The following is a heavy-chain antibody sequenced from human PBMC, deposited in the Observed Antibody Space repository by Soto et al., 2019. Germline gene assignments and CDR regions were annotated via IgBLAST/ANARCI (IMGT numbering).Heavy chain of an antibody. Sequence: SETLSLTCAVYGGSFSGYYWTWIRQPPGTGLEWIGEINHSGSTNYNPSLKSRVTISVDTSKNQFSLKLNSVTAADTAVYYCARDSSSWNYLVWGQGTLVTVSS. CDR2: INHSGST. V-gene: IGHV4-34*01. J-gene: IGHJ4*02. CDR1: GGSFSGYY. CDR3: ARDSSSWNYLV. D-gene: IGHD1-7*01.